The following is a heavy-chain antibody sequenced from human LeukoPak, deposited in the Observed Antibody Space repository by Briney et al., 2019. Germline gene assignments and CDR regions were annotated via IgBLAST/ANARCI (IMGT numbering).Heavy chain of an antibody. CDR1: GYTFTGYY. J-gene: IGHJ4*02. CDR3: ARGHEYYDYVSQDYFDY. Sequence: ASVKVSCTASGYTFTGYYMHWVRQAPGQGLEWMGWINPNSGGTNYAQKFQGRVTMTRDTSISTAYMELSRLRSDDTAVYYCARGHEYYDYVSQDYFDYWGQGTLVTVSS. CDR2: INPNSGGT. V-gene: IGHV1-2*02. D-gene: IGHD3-16*01.